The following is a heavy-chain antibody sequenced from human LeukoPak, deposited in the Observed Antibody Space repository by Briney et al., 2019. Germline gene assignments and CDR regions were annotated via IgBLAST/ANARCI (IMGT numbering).Heavy chain of an antibody. V-gene: IGHV3-7*01. CDR3: ARTVARQLVLRYYYYYMDV. CDR1: GFTFSSYW. J-gene: IGHJ6*03. D-gene: IGHD6-6*01. Sequence: GGSLRLSCAASGFTFSSYWMSWVRQAPGKGLEWVANIKQDGSEKYYVDSVKGRFTISRDNAKNSLYLRMNSLRAEDTAVYYCARTVARQLVLRYYYYYMDVWGKGTTVTVSS. CDR2: IKQDGSEK.